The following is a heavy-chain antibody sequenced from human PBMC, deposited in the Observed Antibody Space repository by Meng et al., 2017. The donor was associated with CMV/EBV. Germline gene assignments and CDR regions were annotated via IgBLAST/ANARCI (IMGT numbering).Heavy chain of an antibody. D-gene: IGHD3-3*01. Sequence: PGVGTGRVRPLQILALTCTVSGGSIICGDSDWSLILQRRGNGLQWIGYIYYSGSTYYNPTLKRRLTISVDTYKNQFSLKLSSVTAAGTAVYYCARDNRRGGVDYWGQGTLVTVSS. CDR2: IYYSGST. J-gene: IGHJ4*02. CDR3: ARDNRRGGVDY. V-gene: IGHV4-30-4*08. CDR1: GGSIICGDSD.